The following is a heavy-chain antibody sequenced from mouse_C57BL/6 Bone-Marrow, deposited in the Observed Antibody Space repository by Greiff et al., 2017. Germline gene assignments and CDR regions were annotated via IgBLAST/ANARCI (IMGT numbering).Heavy chain of an antibody. CDR1: GYTFTSYD. J-gene: IGHJ1*03. CDR3: ARDYGSSYWYFDV. D-gene: IGHD1-1*01. Sequence: QVQLQQSGPELVKPGASVKLSCKASGYTFTSYDINWVKQRPGQGLEWIGWFYPRDGSTKSNEKFKGKATLTVDTSSSTAYMELHSRTSEDSAVYFCARDYGSSYWYFDVWGTGTTVTVSS. V-gene: IGHV1-85*01. CDR2: FYPRDGST.